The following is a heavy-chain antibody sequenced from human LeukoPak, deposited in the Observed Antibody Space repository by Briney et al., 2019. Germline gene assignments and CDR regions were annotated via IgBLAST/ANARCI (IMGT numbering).Heavy chain of an antibody. Sequence: GGSLRLSCAASGFTVSSSWMTWVRQAPGKGLEWVANIKQDGSEKYYVDSVKGRFTISRDDAKKSLYLQMNSLRAEDTAVYYCARVGCSGGSCYMYYFDYWGQGTLVTVSS. J-gene: IGHJ4*02. CDR1: GFTVSSSW. CDR2: IKQDGSEK. D-gene: IGHD2-15*01. CDR3: ARVGCSGGSCYMYYFDY. V-gene: IGHV3-7*01.